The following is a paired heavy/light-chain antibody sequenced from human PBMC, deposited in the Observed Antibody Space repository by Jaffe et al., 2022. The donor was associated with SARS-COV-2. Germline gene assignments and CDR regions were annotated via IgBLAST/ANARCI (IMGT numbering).Heavy chain of an antibody. D-gene: IGHD4-4*01. CDR3: ASGRDSHYAR. V-gene: IGHV4-59*01. CDR2: IYYTGST. Sequence: QVQLQESGPGLVKPSETLSLTCTVSGDSITSDFWSWIRQSPGNGLEWIGYIYYTGSTNSNPSLASRVTMSVDTSKNQFSLRLRSVTAADTAMYYCASGRDSHYARWGQGTLVTVSS. J-gene: IGHJ4*02. CDR1: GDSITSDF.
Light chain of an antibody. CDR1: QSIGNW. V-gene: IGKV1-5*03. Sequence: DIQMTQSPSTLSASVGDRVTITCRASQSIGNWLAWYQQRPGTAPKLLIYKASNLESGVPSRFSGSGSGTDFTLTISSLQPDDFATYYCQQYNSYSTFGRGTRVEI. CDR2: KAS. J-gene: IGKJ1*01. CDR3: QQYNSYST.